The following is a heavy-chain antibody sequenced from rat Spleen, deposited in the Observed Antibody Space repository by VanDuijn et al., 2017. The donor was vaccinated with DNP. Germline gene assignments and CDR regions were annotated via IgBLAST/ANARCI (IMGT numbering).Heavy chain of an antibody. V-gene: IGHV5S10*01. CDR3: ATQNSGYDYFDY. D-gene: IGHD4-3*01. CDR1: GFIFSYYD. CDR2: ILYDGIRT. Sequence: EVQLVESGGGLVQPGRSLKLSCAASGFIFSYYDMAWVRQAPKRGLEWVATILYDGIRTYYRDSVKGRFTISRDNTKNTLYLQMDSLRSDDTATYYCATQNSGYDYFDYWGQGVMVTVSS. J-gene: IGHJ2*01.